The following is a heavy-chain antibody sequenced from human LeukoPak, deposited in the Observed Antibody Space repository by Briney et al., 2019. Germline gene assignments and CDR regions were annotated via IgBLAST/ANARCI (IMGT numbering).Heavy chain of an antibody. CDR3: ARVRQTGYSSGWTTS. D-gene: IGHD6-19*01. CDR1: GGSISSSSYY. Sequence: PSETLSLTCTVSGGSISSSSYYWGWIRQPPGKGLEWIGSIYYSGSTYYNPSLKSRVTISVDTSKNQFSLKLSSVTAADTAVYYCARVRQTGYSSGWTTSWGQGTLVTVSS. CDR2: IYYSGST. J-gene: IGHJ4*02. V-gene: IGHV4-39*01.